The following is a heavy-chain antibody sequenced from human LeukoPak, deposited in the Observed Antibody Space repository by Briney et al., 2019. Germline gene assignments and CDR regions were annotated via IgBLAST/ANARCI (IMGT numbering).Heavy chain of an antibody. CDR2: ISSRGSTI. Sequence: PGGSLRLSCAASGFTFSDYYMSWIRQAPGKGLEWVSYISSRGSTIYYADSVKGRFTISRDNAKNTLYLQMNSLRAEDTAVYYCAKLYGSGSVDYWGQGTLVTVSS. CDR1: GFTFSDYY. V-gene: IGHV3-11*04. J-gene: IGHJ4*02. CDR3: AKLYGSGSVDY. D-gene: IGHD3-10*01.